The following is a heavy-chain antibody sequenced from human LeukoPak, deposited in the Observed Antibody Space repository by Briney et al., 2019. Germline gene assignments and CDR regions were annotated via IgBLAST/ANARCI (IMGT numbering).Heavy chain of an antibody. D-gene: IGHD2-15*01. CDR2: IRGGGGSA. CDR3: AKPQRYCSAGTCYSGYGMDV. V-gene: IGHV3-23*01. Sequence: GGSLRLSCTASGFTFSAYAMMWVRQAPGKGPEWVSAIRGGGGSAFYADSVKGRFTISRDNSKYTLFLQMNSLRAEDTAVYYCAKPQRYCSAGTCYSGYGMDVWGQGTTVTVSS. CDR1: GFTFSAYA. J-gene: IGHJ6*02.